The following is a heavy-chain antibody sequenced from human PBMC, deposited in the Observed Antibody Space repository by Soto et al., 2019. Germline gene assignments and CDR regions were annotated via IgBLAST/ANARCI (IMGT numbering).Heavy chain of an antibody. CDR1: GYTFTGYY. V-gene: IGHV1-2*02. CDR3: AREQQRHAAY. CDR2: INPNSGGP. Sequence: QVQLVQSGAEVKKPGASVKVSCKASGYTFTGYYMHWVRQAPGQGLELMGWINPNSGGPNYAQKFQGMVTMTRDTSISTAYMNLSRLIADDTSVYYCAREQQRHAAYWGQLTLVNASA. D-gene: IGHD6-19*01. J-gene: IGHJ4*02.